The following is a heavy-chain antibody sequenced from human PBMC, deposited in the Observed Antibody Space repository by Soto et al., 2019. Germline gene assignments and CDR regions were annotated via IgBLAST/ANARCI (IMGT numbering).Heavy chain of an antibody. CDR3: ARINDYYAMDV. V-gene: IGHV1-46*01. J-gene: IGHJ6*02. CDR1: GYTFTRYH. CDR2: INKSGGST. Sequence: QVQLVQSGAEVKKPGASVNIACKASGYTFTRYHIHWVRQAPGQGLEWMGIINKSGGSTTYAQKFQGRVSVTRDTSTSTVYMELNSLRPDDTAVYFCARINDYYAMDVWGQGTTVTVSS.